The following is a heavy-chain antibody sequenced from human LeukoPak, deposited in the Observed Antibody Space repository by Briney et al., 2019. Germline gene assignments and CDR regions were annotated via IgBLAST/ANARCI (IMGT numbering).Heavy chain of an antibody. CDR1: GYTFTGYY. CDR3: ARVGGGQHYYYYYMDV. D-gene: IGHD5-18*01. V-gene: IGHV1-2*02. J-gene: IGHJ6*03. CDR2: INPNSGGT. Sequence: ASVKVSCKASGYTFTGYYMHWVRQAPGQGLEWMGWINPNSGGTNYAQKFQGRVTMTRDTSISIAYMELSRLRSDDTAVYYCARVGGGQHYYYYYMDVWGKGTTVTVSS.